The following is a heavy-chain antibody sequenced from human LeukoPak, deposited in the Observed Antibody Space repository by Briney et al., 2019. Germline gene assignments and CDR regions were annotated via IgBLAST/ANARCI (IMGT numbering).Heavy chain of an antibody. D-gene: IGHD2-2*01. CDR3: ARSPPSSYCTSTSCYPRHFDY. Sequence: GGSLKISCEASGYSFTNYWIGWVRQMPGKGLEWMGIIYPGDSDTRYSPSFQGQVTISADKSISTAYLQWSSLKASDTAMYYCARSPPSSYCTSTSCYPRHFDYWGQGTLVTVSS. J-gene: IGHJ4*02. CDR1: GYSFTNYW. CDR2: IYPGDSDT. V-gene: IGHV5-51*01.